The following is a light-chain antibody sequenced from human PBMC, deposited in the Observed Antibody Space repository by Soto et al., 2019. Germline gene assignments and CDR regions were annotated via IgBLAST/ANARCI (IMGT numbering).Light chain of an antibody. Sequence: QSVLTQPPSASGTPGQRVTISCSGTSSNIGTYTVNWYQQLPGAAPKLLIYTDYQRPSGVPDRFSGSKSGTSASLAINGLHSEDEADYYCASWDSSLSAYVFGTGTKLTVL. V-gene: IGLV1-44*01. CDR2: TDY. J-gene: IGLJ1*01. CDR3: ASWDSSLSAYV. CDR1: SSNIGTYT.